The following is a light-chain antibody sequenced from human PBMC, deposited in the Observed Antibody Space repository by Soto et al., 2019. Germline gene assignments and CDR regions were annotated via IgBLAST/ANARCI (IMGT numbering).Light chain of an antibody. CDR2: WAS. J-gene: IGKJ2*01. CDR1: QNVLYISDNKNY. Sequence: DIVMTQSPDSLAVSLGERATINCMSSQNVLYISDNKNYFAWYQQKPGQPPKLIINWASARESGVPDRFSGSGFGTDFTLTISSLQAEDVAVYYCQQFYRTPPTFGQGTKLEVK. V-gene: IGKV4-1*01. CDR3: QQFYRTPPT.